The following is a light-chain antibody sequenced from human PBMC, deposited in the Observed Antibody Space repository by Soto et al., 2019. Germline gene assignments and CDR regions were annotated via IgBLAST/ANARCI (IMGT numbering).Light chain of an antibody. CDR2: DDV. CDR3: QVWDSSTDPYV. CDR1: NIGTKS. V-gene: IGLV3-21*02. J-gene: IGLJ1*01. Sequence: SYELAQPPSVSVAPGQTARIPCGGDNIGTKSVHWHQLRPGQAPVLVVYDDVDRPSGIPERFSGSTSGNTASLTISRVEAGDEADYYCQVWDSSTDPYVFGPGTKVTVL.